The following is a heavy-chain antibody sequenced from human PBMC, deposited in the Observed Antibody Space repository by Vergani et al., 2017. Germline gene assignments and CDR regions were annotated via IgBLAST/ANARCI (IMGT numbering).Heavy chain of an antibody. CDR3: ARIPPQGYCSSTSCXEDY. V-gene: IGHV2-70*01. CDR2: IDWDDDK. Sequence: QVTLRESGPALVKPTQTLTLTCTFSGFSLSTSGMCVSWIRQPPGKALEWLALIDWDDDKYYSTSLKTRLTISKDTSKNQVVLTMTNMDPVDTATYYCARIPPQGYCSSTSCXEDYWGQGTLVTVSS. CDR1: GFSLSTSGMC. D-gene: IGHD2-2*01. J-gene: IGHJ4*02.